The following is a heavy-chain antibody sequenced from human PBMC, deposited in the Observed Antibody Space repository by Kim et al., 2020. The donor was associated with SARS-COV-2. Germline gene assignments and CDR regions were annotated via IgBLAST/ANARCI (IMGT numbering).Heavy chain of an antibody. J-gene: IGHJ5*02. Sequence: SETLSLTCTVSGGSISSGGYYWSWIRQHPGKGLEWIGYIYYSGSTYYNPSLKSRVTISVDTSKNQFSLKLSSGTAADTAVYYCARAPGQWLAGGDYWFDPWGQGTLVTVSS. D-gene: IGHD6-19*01. CDR3: ARAPGQWLAGGDYWFDP. CDR2: IYYSGST. CDR1: GGSISSGGYY. V-gene: IGHV4-31*03.